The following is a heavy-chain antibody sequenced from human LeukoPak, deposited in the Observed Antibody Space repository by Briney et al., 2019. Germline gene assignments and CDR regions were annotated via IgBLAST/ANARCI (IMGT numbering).Heavy chain of an antibody. D-gene: IGHD2-2*01. CDR1: GGSFSGYY. V-gene: IGHV4-34*01. CDR3: ARGIVVVPAADSYGMDV. CDR2: INHSGST. J-gene: IGHJ6*02. Sequence: SETLSLTCAVYGGSFSGYYWSWIRQPPGKGLEWIGEINHSGSTNYNPSLKSRVTISVDTSKNQFSLKLSSVTAADTAVYYCARGIVVVPAADSYGMDVWGQGTTVTVSS.